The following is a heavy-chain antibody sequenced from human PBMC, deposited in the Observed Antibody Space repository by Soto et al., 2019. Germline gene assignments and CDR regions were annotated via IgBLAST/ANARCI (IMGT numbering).Heavy chain of an antibody. Sequence: SETLSLTCNVSGGSINSYYWSWIWQSPGKGLEWIGYVYYTGDTNYNPSLKSRVTISVDPSKSQFSLKLNSVTAADTAVYFCARLGASRTLVWGQGTMVTVSS. J-gene: IGHJ3*01. CDR3: ARLGASRTLV. CDR2: VYYTGDT. CDR1: GGSINSYY. V-gene: IGHV4-59*01. D-gene: IGHD7-27*01.